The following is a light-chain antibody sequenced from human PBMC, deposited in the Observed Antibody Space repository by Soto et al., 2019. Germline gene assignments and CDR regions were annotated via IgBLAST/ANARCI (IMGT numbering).Light chain of an antibody. J-gene: IGKJ2*01. CDR3: QQYYTPLT. Sequence: DIVMTQSPDSLAVSLGERATINCKSSQSVLYSSNNKNYLAWYQQKPGQPPKLLIYWASIRESGVPDRFSGSGSGTDFTLTISSLQAEDVAVYYCQQYYTPLTFGQGTKLEIK. CDR2: WAS. CDR1: QSVLYSSNNKNY. V-gene: IGKV4-1*01.